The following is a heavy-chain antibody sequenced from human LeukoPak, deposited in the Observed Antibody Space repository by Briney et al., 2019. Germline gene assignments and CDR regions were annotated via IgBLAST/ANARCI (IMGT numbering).Heavy chain of an antibody. CDR3: ASYYYGSGSYYSDY. CDR1: GGSFSGYY. J-gene: IGHJ4*02. V-gene: IGHV4-34*01. CDR2: INHSGST. D-gene: IGHD3-10*01. Sequence: PSETLSLTCAVYGGSFSGYYWSWIRQPPGKGLEWIGEINHSGSTNYNPSLKSRVTISVDMSKNQFSLKLSSVTAADTAVYYCASYYYGSGSYYSDYWGQGTLVTVSS.